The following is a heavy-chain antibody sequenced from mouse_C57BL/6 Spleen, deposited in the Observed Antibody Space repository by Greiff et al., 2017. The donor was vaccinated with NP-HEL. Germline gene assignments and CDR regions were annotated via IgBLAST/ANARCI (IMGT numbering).Heavy chain of an antibody. CDR3: ARLDSNYVYAMDY. CDR2: IDPSDSET. Sequence: QVQLQQPGAELVRPGSSVKLSCKASGYTFTSYWMHWVKQRPIQGLEWIGNIDPSDSETHYNQKFKDKATLTVDKSSSTAYMQLSSLTSEDSAVYYCARLDSNYVYAMDYWGQGTSVTVSS. J-gene: IGHJ4*01. D-gene: IGHD2-5*01. V-gene: IGHV1-52*01. CDR1: GYTFTSYW.